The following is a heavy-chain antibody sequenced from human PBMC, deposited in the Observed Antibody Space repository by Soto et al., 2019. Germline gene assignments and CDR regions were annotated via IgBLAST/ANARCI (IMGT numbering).Heavy chain of an antibody. CDR1: GFTFSSYA. CDR2: ISGSGGST. D-gene: IGHD1-7*01. V-gene: IGHV3-23*01. CDR3: AKGSYPGLELPDYYYYYMDV. Sequence: GGSLRLSCAASGFTFSSYAMSWVRQAPGKGLEWVSAISGSGGSTYYADSVKGRFTISRDNSKNTLYLQMNSLRAEDTAVYYCAKGSYPGLELPDYYYYYMDVWGKGTTVTVSS. J-gene: IGHJ6*03.